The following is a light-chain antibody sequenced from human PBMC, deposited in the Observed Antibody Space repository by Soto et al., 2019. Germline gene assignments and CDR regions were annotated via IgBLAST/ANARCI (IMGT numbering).Light chain of an antibody. J-gene: IGLJ3*02. CDR2: TNN. CDR1: SSNIGDNT. Sequence: QSVLSQPPSASGTPRQRVTISCSGSSSNIGDNTVNWYKQLPGAAPKLLIYTNNQRPAGAPDRISGSKSGTSASLAISGLQSEDEADYYCATWDDSLNGWVFGGGTKLTVL. V-gene: IGLV1-44*01. CDR3: ATWDDSLNGWV.